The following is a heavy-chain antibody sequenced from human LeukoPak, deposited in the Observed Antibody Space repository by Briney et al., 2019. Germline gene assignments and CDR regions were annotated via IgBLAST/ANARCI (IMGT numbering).Heavy chain of an antibody. D-gene: IGHD4-17*01. J-gene: IGHJ4*02. CDR2: FDPEVGKT. CDR3: ARDRDPGDQEDY. CDR1: GYTLTELS. V-gene: IGHV1-24*01. Sequence: GASVKVSCKVSGYTLTELSMHWVRQAPGKGLEWMGGFDPEVGKTIYAQRFQGRVTMTKDTSTDAAHMELRSLRSDDTAVYYCARDRDPGDQEDYWGQGTLVTVSS.